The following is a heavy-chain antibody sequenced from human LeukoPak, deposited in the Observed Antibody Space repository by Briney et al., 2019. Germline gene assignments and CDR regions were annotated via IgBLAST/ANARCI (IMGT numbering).Heavy chain of an antibody. D-gene: IGHD3-10*01. Sequence: GGSLRLSCAASGFTFSTYSMSWVRQAPGKGLEWVSAIRGGGGDTYYADSVKGRFTISRDNSKATLSLQMNSLRVEDTAVYYCAKISWDGRGSFYWGQGTLVTVSS. CDR2: IRGGGGDT. CDR3: AKISWDGRGSFY. V-gene: IGHV3-23*01. CDR1: GFTFSTYS. J-gene: IGHJ4*02.